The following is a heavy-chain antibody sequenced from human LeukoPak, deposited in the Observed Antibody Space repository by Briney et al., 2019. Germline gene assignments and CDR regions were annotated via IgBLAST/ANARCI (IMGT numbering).Heavy chain of an antibody. Sequence: GGSLRLSCAASGFTFSSYAMSWVRQAPGKGLEWVSAISGSGGSTYYADSVKGRFTISRDNSKNTLYLQMNSLRAEDTAVYYCTTVTYSSGYDYWGQGTLVTVSS. D-gene: IGHD6-19*01. V-gene: IGHV3-23*01. J-gene: IGHJ4*02. CDR2: ISGSGGST. CDR3: TTVTYSSGYDY. CDR1: GFTFSSYA.